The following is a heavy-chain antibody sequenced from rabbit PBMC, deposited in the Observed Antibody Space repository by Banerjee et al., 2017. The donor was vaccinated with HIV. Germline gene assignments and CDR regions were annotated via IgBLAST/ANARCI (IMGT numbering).Heavy chain of an antibody. CDR3: AREEYVGYGYANL. V-gene: IGHV1S45*01. CDR2: IDAGSNGNT. J-gene: IGHJ4*01. Sequence: QEQLEESGGGLVKPEGSLTLTCTASGFDLSSYYYMCWVRQAPGKGLEWIACIDAGSNGNTYYASWAKGRFTVSKTSSTTVTLQMTSLTAADTATYFCAREEYVGYGYANLWGPGTLVTVS. CDR1: GFDLSSYYY. D-gene: IGHD6-1*01.